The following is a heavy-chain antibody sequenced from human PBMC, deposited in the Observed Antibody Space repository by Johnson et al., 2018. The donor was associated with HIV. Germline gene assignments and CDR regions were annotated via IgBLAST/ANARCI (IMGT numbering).Heavy chain of an antibody. Sequence: QVQLVESGGGLVKPGGSLRLSCAASGFTFSNAWMSWVRQAPGKGLKWVALIRYDGSNKYYADSVKGRFTISRDNYKNTLYLQMNSLRVEDTAVYYCAKDIRLVSAYYDILSGTSFDAFDIWGQGTMVTVSS. CDR1: GFTFSNAW. D-gene: IGHD3-9*01. CDR2: IRYDGSNK. V-gene: IGHV3-30*02. CDR3: AKDIRLVSAYYDILSGTSFDAFDI. J-gene: IGHJ3*02.